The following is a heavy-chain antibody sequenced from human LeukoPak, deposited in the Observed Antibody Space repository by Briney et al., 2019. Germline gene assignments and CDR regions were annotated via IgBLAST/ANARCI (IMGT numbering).Heavy chain of an antibody. CDR1: GGSIRSSSYY. Sequence: SETLSLTCTVSGGSIRSSSYYWGWIRRPPGKGLEWIGSIYYSGSTYYNPSPKSRVTISVDTSKNQFSLKLSSVTAADTAVYYCASYYDSSRTWYYYYYMDVWGKGTTVTVSS. CDR3: ASYYDSSRTWYYYYYMDV. D-gene: IGHD3-22*01. V-gene: IGHV4-39*01. CDR2: IYYSGST. J-gene: IGHJ6*03.